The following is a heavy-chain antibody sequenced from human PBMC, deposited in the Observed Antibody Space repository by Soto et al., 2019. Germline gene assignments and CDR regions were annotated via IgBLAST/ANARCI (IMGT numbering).Heavy chain of an antibody. CDR3: ARDRESYSSGWYFDY. D-gene: IGHD6-19*01. CDR2: IYYSGST. CDR1: GGSVSSGSYY. J-gene: IGHJ4*02. Sequence: SETLSLTCTVSGGSVSSGSYYWSWIRQPPGKGLEWIGYIYYSGSTNYNPSLKSRVTISVDTSKNQFSLKLSSVTAADTAVYYCARDRESYSSGWYFDYWGQGTLVTVSS. V-gene: IGHV4-61*01.